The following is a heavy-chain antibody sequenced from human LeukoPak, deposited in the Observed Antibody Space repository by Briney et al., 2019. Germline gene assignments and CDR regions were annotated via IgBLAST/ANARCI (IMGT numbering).Heavy chain of an antibody. CDR3: AKQGYYDFWSGREGDAFDI. Sequence: SGGSLRLSCAASGFTFSSYWMSWVRQAPGKGLEWVSLIRSDGTYYTDSVKGRFTISRDNARNSLYLQMNSLRAEDMALYYCAKQGYYDFWSGREGDAFDIWGQGTMVTVSS. CDR2: IRSDGT. CDR1: GFTFSSYW. V-gene: IGHV3-23*03. J-gene: IGHJ3*02. D-gene: IGHD3-3*01.